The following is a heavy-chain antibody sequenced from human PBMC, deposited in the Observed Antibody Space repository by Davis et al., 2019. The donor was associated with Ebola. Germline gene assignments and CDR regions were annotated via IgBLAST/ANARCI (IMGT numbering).Heavy chain of an antibody. Sequence: AASVKVSCKASGYTFTSYGISWVRQAPGQGLEWMGWISAYNGDTNYAQKFQGRVTMTTDTSTSTAYMELRSLRSDDTAVYYCARESSYSSGWSSFWFDPWGQGTLVTVSS. V-gene: IGHV1-18*01. J-gene: IGHJ5*02. D-gene: IGHD6-19*01. CDR1: GYTFTSYG. CDR3: ARESSYSSGWSSFWFDP. CDR2: ISAYNGDT.